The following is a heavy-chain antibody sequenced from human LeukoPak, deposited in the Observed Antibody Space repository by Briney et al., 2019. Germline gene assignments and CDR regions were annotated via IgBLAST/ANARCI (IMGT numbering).Heavy chain of an antibody. CDR1: GFTFTDYW. V-gene: IGHV3-7*01. D-gene: IGHD1-26*01. CDR3: ARVGTWELQRVFDN. J-gene: IGHJ4*02. Sequence: GGSLRLSCAASGFTFTDYWMTWVRQVPGKGLEWVADINRAGIESYYVDSVKGRFTISRDNAEKSLYLQMDSLRVDDTAVYYCARVGTWELQRVFDNWGQGTLVTVSS. CDR2: INRAGIES.